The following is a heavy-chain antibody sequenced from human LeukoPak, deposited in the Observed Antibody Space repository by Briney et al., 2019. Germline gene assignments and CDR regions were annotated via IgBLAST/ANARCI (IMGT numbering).Heavy chain of an antibody. CDR3: ARGSIAVAGNDY. CDR1: GYTFTGYY. CDR2: INPNSGGT. V-gene: IGHV1-2*06. J-gene: IGHJ4*02. Sequence: ASVKVSRKASGYTFTGYYMHWVRQAPGQGLEWMGRINPNSGGTNYAQKFQGRVTMTRDTSISTAYMELSRLRSDDTAVYYCARGSIAVAGNDYWGQGTLVTVSS. D-gene: IGHD6-19*01.